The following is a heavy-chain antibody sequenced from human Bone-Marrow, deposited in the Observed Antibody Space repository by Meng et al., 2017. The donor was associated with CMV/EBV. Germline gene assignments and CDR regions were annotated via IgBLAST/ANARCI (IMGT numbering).Heavy chain of an antibody. V-gene: IGHV4-59*01. Sequence: SETLSLTCTVSGGSISSYYWSWIRQPPGKGLEWIGYIYYSGSTNYNPSLKSRVTISVDTSKNQFSLKLSSVTAADTAVYYCARAAYYYDSSGPYYFDYWGQGTLVSASS. J-gene: IGHJ4*02. CDR1: GGSISSYY. CDR3: ARAAYYYDSSGPYYFDY. CDR2: IYYSGST. D-gene: IGHD3-22*01.